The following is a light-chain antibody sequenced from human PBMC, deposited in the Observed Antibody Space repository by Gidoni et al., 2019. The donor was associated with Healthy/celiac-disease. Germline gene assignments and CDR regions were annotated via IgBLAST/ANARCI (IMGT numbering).Light chain of an antibody. CDR1: QGISSY. V-gene: IGKV1-9*01. CDR3: QRLNSYPSEA. J-gene: IGKJ5*01. CDR2: AAS. Sequence: DIQLTQSPSFLSASVGDRVTITCRASQGISSYLAWYQQKPGKAPKLLIYAASTLQSGVPSRFSGSGSGTEFTLTISSLQPEDFATYYCQRLNSYPSEAFGQGTRLEIK.